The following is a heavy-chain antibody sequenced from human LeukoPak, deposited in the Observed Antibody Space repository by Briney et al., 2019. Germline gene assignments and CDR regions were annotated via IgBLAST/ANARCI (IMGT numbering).Heavy chain of an antibody. CDR2: ISGSGGST. Sequence: PGGSLRLSCAASGFTFSSYAMSWVRQAPGKGLEWVSAISGSGGSTYYADSVKGRFTISRDNSRDTLYLQMNSLRAEDTAVYYCAKGYYDYVWGSYYFDYWGPGTLVTVSS. CDR3: AKGYYDYVWGSYYFDY. J-gene: IGHJ4*02. CDR1: GFTFSSYA. D-gene: IGHD3-16*01. V-gene: IGHV3-23*01.